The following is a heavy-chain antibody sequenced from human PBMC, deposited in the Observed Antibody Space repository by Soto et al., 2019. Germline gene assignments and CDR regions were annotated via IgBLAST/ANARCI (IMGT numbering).Heavy chain of an antibody. D-gene: IGHD6-19*01. V-gene: IGHV3-15*01. CDR2: IKSKTDGGTT. CDR1: GFTFSNAW. CDR3: AKDRWGSGGDFDY. J-gene: IGHJ4*02. Sequence: EVQLVESGGGLVKPGGSLRLSCAASGFTFSNAWMSWVRQAPGKGLEWVGRIKSKTDGGTTDYAAPVKGRFTISRDDSKNTLYLQMNSLKTEDTAVYYCAKDRWGSGGDFDYWGQGTLVTVSS.